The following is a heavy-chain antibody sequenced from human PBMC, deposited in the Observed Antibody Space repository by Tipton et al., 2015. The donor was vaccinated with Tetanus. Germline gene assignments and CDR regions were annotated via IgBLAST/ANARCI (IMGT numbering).Heavy chain of an antibody. CDR2: IYHSGST. CDR3: ARDHVSSTSAATPYYYYYGMDV. Sequence: TLSLTCAVSGGSISSSNWWSWVRQPPGKGLEWIGEIYHSGSTNYNPSLKSRVTISVDKSKNQFSLKLSSVTAADTAVYYCARDHVSSTSAATPYYYYYGMDVWGQGTTVTVSS. V-gene: IGHV4-4*02. J-gene: IGHJ6*02. CDR1: GGSISSSNW. D-gene: IGHD2-2*01.